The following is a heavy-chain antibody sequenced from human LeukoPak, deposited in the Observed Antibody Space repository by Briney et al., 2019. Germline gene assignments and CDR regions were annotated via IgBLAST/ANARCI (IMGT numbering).Heavy chain of an antibody. J-gene: IGHJ5*02. D-gene: IGHD3-22*01. CDR2: IRYSGST. Sequence: WETLSLTCNVSGGSISSNTYFWGWIRRPPGKGLEWIGSIRYSGSTYYNPSLKSRVTISVDTSKNQFSLNLSSVTAADTAVYYCARDSSGYYTDPWGQGTLVTVSS. V-gene: IGHV4-39*07. CDR3: ARDSSGYYTDP. CDR1: GGSISSNTYF.